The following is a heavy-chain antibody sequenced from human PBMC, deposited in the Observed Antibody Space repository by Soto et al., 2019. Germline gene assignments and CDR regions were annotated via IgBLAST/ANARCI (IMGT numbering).Heavy chain of an antibody. J-gene: IGHJ6*02. CDR2: ISGSGGST. CDR3: AKDSRELRFLEWLSGGMDV. V-gene: IGHV3-23*01. Sequence: GGSLRLSCAASGFTFSSYAMSWVRQAPGKGLEWVSAISGSGGSTYYADSVKGRFTISRDNSKNTLYLQMNSLRAEDTAVYYCAKDSRELRFLEWLSGGMDVWGQGTTVTVSS. CDR1: GFTFSSYA. D-gene: IGHD3-3*01.